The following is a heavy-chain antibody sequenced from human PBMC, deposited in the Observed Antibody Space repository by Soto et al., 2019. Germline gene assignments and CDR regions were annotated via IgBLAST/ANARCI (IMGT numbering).Heavy chain of an antibody. V-gene: IGHV1-8*01. CDR1: GYTFTSYD. D-gene: IGHD6-13*01. CDR2: MNPNSGNT. Sequence: GASVKVSCKASGYTFTSYDINWVRQATGQGLEWMGWMNPNSGNTGYAQKFQGRVTMTRNTSISTAYMELSSLRSEDTAVYYCARYPYSSSWYVYYYYYGMDVWGQGTTVTVSS. J-gene: IGHJ6*02. CDR3: ARYPYSSSWYVYYYYYGMDV.